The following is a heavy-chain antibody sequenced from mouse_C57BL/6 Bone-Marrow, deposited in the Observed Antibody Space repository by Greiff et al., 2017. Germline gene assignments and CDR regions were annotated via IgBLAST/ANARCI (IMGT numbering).Heavy chain of an antibody. CDR3: ARAASISCGYGFAY. V-gene: IGHV5-16*01. CDR1: GFTFSDYY. CDR2: INYDGSST. J-gene: IGHJ3*01. Sequence: EVQLVESEGGLVQPGSSMKLSCTASGFTFSDYYMAWVRQVPEKGLEWVANINYDGSSTYYLDSLKSRFIISRDNEKNILYLQMSSLKSEDTASYYCARAASISCGYGFAYWGQGTLVTVSA. D-gene: IGHD2-2*01.